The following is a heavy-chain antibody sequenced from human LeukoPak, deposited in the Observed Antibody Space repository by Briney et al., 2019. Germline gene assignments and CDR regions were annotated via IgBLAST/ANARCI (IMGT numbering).Heavy chain of an antibody. D-gene: IGHD3-22*01. Sequence: PGGSLRLSCAASGFTFSSYAMSWVRQAPGKGLEWVSAISGSGGSTYYADSVKGRFTISRDNSKNTLYQQMNSLRAEDTAVYYCANLEGVVVITTADYWGQGTLVTVSS. CDR2: ISGSGGST. CDR3: ANLEGVVVITTADY. V-gene: IGHV3-23*01. CDR1: GFTFSSYA. J-gene: IGHJ4*02.